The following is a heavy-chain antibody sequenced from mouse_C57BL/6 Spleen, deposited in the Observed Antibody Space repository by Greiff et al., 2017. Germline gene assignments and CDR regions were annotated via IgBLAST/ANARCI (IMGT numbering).Heavy chain of an antibody. CDR1: GFTFTDYY. J-gene: IGHJ1*03. CDR3: ARCYDYDEGYFDV. D-gene: IGHD2-4*01. V-gene: IGHV7-3*01. CDR2: IRNKANGYTT. Sequence: DVQLVESGGGLVQPGGSLSLSCAASGFTFTDYYMSWVRQPPGKALEWLGFIRNKANGYTTEYSASVKGRFTISRDNSQSILYLQMNALRAEDSATYYCARCYDYDEGYFDVWGTGTTVTVSS.